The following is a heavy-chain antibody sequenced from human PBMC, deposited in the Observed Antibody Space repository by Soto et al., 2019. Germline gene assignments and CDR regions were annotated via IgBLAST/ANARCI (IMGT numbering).Heavy chain of an antibody. CDR2: IIPIFGTA. CDR1: GGTFSSYA. D-gene: IGHD3-10*01. Sequence: SVKVSCKASGGTFSSYAISWVRQAPGQGLEWMGGIIPIFGTANYAQKFQGRVTITADESTSTAYMELSSLRSEDTAVYYCARRGYSGSGSYNYYYYGMDVWGQGTTVTVSS. V-gene: IGHV1-69*13. J-gene: IGHJ6*02. CDR3: ARRGYSGSGSYNYYYYGMDV.